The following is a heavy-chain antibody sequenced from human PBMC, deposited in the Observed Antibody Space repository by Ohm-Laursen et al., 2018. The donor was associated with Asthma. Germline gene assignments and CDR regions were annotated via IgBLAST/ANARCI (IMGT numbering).Heavy chain of an antibody. CDR2: IDPSDSYT. V-gene: IGHV5-10-1*01. Sequence: GESLRISCKGSGYRFTSYWISWVRQMPGKGLEWMGRIDPSDSYTNYSPSFQGHVTISADKSISTAYLQWSSLKASDTAMYYCARRSYSSSFGPWFDPWGQGTLVTVSS. J-gene: IGHJ5*02. D-gene: IGHD6-13*01. CDR1: GYRFTSYW. CDR3: ARRSYSSSFGPWFDP.